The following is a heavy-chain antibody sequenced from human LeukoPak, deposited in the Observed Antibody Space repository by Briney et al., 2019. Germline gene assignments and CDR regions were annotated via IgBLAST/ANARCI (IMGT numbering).Heavy chain of an antibody. J-gene: IGHJ4*02. CDR1: GFTFSSNA. CDR2: ISGSGGST. D-gene: IGHD6-13*01. Sequence: GGSLRLSCAASGFTFSSNAMSWVRQAPGKGLEWVSAISGSGGSTYYADSVKGRFTISRDNSKNTLYLQMNSLRAEDTAVYYCAKESLSSSSWYSMDYWGQGTLVTVSS. V-gene: IGHV3-23*01. CDR3: AKESLSSSSWYSMDY.